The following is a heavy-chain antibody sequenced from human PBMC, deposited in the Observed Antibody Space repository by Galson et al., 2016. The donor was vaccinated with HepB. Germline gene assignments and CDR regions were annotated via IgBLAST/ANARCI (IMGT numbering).Heavy chain of an antibody. J-gene: IGHJ4*02. CDR2: ISDSGSST. D-gene: IGHD3-3*01. Sequence: SLRLSCAASGFTYSNFAMSWVRQAPGKGLEWVSGISDSGSSTFYADSVKGRFTVSRDNSKNTLYLQMNSLRAEDTAVYYCAKVPGISGVVISWVDYWGQGTLVTVSS. V-gene: IGHV3-23*01. CDR3: AKVPGISGVVISWVDY. CDR1: GFTYSNFA.